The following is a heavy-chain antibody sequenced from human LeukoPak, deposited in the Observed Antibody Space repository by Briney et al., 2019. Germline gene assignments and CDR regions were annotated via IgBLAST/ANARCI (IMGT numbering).Heavy chain of an antibody. J-gene: IGHJ4*02. Sequence: ASVKVSCKASGYTFTSYGISWVRQAPGQGLEWMGWISAYNGNTNYAQKLQGRVTMTTDTSTSTAYMDLRSLRSDDTAVYYCAKDVGKWESLHFFDYWGQGTLVTVSS. CDR2: ISAYNGNT. CDR3: AKDVGKWESLHFFDY. D-gene: IGHD1-26*01. V-gene: IGHV1-18*01. CDR1: GYTFTSYG.